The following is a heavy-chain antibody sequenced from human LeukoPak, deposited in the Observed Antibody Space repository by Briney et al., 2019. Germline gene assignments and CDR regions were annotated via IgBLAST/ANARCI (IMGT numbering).Heavy chain of an antibody. CDR1: GFTFSSYG. Sequence: GGSLRLSCAASGFTFSSYGMHWVRQAPGKGLEWVAVIWYDGSDKYYADSLKGRFTISRDNSKNTLYLQMNSLRAEDTAVYYCASGYRGHDSHYWGQGTLVTVSS. CDR2: IWYDGSDK. V-gene: IGHV3-33*01. CDR3: ASGYRGHDSHY. D-gene: IGHD5-12*01. J-gene: IGHJ4*02.